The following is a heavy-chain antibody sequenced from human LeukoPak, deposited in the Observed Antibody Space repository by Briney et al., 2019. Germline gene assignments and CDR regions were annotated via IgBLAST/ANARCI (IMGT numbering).Heavy chain of an antibody. CDR2: IRSKAYGGTT. CDR3: TRDPRDYDSSGYYPDY. D-gene: IGHD3-22*01. V-gene: IGHV3-49*03. CDR1: GFTFSDYY. Sequence: GGSLRLSCAASGFTFSDYYMSWIRQAPGKGLEWVGFIRSKAYGGTTEYAASVKGRFTISRDDSKSIAYLQMNSLKTEDTAVYYCTRDPRDYDSSGYYPDYWGQGTLVTVSS. J-gene: IGHJ4*02.